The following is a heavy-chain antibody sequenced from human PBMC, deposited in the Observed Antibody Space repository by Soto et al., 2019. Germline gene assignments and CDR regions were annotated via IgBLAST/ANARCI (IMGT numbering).Heavy chain of an antibody. CDR3: ARGVGTSAPDY. Sequence: QVQLVQSGAEEKKPGASVKVSCKASGYTFTSYAMHWVRQAPGQRLEWMGWINAGNGNTRYSQKFQGRVTITRDTSASTAYMELSSLRSEDTAVYYCARGVGTSAPDYWGQGTLVTVSS. V-gene: IGHV1-3*05. J-gene: IGHJ4*02. CDR2: INAGNGNT. D-gene: IGHD2-15*01. CDR1: GYTFTSYA.